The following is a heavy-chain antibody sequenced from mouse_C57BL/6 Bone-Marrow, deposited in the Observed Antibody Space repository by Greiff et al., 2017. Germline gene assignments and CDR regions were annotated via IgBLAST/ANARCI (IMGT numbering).Heavy chain of an antibody. D-gene: IGHD2-1*01. Sequence: EVQLQQSGAELVRPGASVKLSCTASGFNIKDDYMHWVKQRPEQGLEWIGWIDPENGDTEYASKFQGKATITADTSSNTAYLQLSSLTSEDTAVYYCTTSISYGNPYYFDYWGQGTTLTVSS. V-gene: IGHV14-4*01. CDR3: TTSISYGNPYYFDY. CDR1: GFNIKDDY. CDR2: IDPENGDT. J-gene: IGHJ2*01.